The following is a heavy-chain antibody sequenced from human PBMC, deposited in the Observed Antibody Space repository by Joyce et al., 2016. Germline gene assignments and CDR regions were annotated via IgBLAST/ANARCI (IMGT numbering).Heavy chain of an antibody. V-gene: IGHV3-48*01. J-gene: IGHJ6*03. CDR2: ISRSSNTI. Sequence: EVQLVESGGGLVQPGGSLRLSCAASGFTFNTYSMNWVRQAPGKGLEGVSYISRSSNTIYYVDSVKGRVTISRDNAKNSLYLQMNSLRAEDTAVYFCARATSYYFYYYMDVWGKGTTVTVSS. CDR3: ARATSYYFYYYMDV. CDR1: GFTFNTYS.